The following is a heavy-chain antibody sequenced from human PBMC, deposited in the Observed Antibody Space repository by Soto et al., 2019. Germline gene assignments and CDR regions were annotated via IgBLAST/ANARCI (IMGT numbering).Heavy chain of an antibody. V-gene: IGHV4-31*02. CDR2: IHNSGST. CDR3: ATAASSGYYARA. D-gene: IGHD3-22*01. CDR1: GASINSGGYY. Sequence: KSSETLSLTCTVSGASINSGGYYWSWIRQHPGKGLELIGYIHNSGSTSYNPSLKSRVTISLDTSQNQFSLKLTSVTAADTAVYYCATAASSGYYARAWGQGTLVTVSS. J-gene: IGHJ4*02.